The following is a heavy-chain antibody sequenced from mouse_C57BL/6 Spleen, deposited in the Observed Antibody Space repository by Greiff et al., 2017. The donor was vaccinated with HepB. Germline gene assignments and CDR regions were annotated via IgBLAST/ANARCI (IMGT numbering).Heavy chain of an antibody. V-gene: IGHV3-1*01. J-gene: IGHJ4*01. CDR3: ARGRYYWAMDY. D-gene: IGHD2-3*01. CDR1: GYSITSGYD. Sequence: EVKLLESGPGMVKPSQSLSLTCTVTGYSITSGYDWHWIRHFPGNKLEWMGYISYSGSTNYNPSLKSRISITHDTSKNHFFLKLNSVTTEDTATYYCARGRYYWAMDYWGQGTSVTVSS. CDR2: ISYSGST.